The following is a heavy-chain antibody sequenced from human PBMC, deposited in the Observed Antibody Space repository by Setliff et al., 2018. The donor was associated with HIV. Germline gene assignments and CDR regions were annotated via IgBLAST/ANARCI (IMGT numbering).Heavy chain of an antibody. J-gene: IGHJ4*02. CDR1: GFSFGNAW. Sequence: GGSLRLSCAASGFSFGNAWMSWVRQASGKGLEWLGRIKDRTDNYATAYAASVKGRFTIFRDDSANTAYLQINSLEIEDTAVYYCTRPQYIYENGGSDYWGQGTLVTVSS. V-gene: IGHV3-73*01. CDR2: IKDRTDNYAT. CDR3: TRPQYIYENGGSDY. D-gene: IGHD3-22*01.